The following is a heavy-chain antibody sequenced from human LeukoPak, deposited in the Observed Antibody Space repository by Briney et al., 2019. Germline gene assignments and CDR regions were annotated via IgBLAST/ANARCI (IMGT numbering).Heavy chain of an antibody. CDR3: ARRGYYYDTGGRPADAFDI. CDR2: INPNSGDT. Sequence: ASVKVSCKASGYTFSGYYIHWVRQAPGQGLEWMGWINPNSGDTNYAQHFQGRVTMTRDTSISTAYMELSRLRSDDTAVYYCARRGYYYDTGGRPADAFDIWGQGTMVTVSS. D-gene: IGHD3-22*01. CDR1: GYTFSGYY. V-gene: IGHV1-2*02. J-gene: IGHJ3*02.